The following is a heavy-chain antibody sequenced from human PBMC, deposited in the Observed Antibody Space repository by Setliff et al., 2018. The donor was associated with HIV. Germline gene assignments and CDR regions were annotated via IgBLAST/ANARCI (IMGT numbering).Heavy chain of an antibody. CDR2: IDAGNGNT. J-gene: IGHJ4*02. CDR3: ARSGLVYDDVLTGPPTDY. Sequence: ASVKVSCKASGYTFTSHTIHWVRQAPGQGLEWMGCIDAGNGNTKHSQKFQNRITITRDTSASTAFMEVNSLTSEDTAVYYCARSGLVYDDVLTGPPTDYWGQGTLVTVSS. CDR1: GYTFTSHT. D-gene: IGHD3-9*01. V-gene: IGHV1-3*01.